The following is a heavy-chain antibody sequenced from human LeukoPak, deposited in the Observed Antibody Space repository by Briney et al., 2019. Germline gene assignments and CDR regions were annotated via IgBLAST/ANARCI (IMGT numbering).Heavy chain of an antibody. J-gene: IGHJ5*02. CDR3: AKDAARSGYYGSGSSQAPFDP. CDR2: IRGCGGST. D-gene: IGHD3-10*01. Sequence: SGGSLRLSCAASGFTFSSYAMSWVRQAPGKGLEWVSAIRGCGGSTYYADSVKGRFTISRDNSKNTLYLQMNSLRAEDTAVYYCAKDAARSGYYGSGSSQAPFDPWGQGTLVTVSS. CDR1: GFTFSSYA. V-gene: IGHV3-23*01.